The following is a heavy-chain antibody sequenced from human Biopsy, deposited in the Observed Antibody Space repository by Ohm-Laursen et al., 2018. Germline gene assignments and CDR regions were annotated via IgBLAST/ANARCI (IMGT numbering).Heavy chain of an antibody. V-gene: IGHV2-5*02. CDR3: VHRRMTPSEFDY. CDR2: IYWDDDK. Sequence: TQTLTLTRAFSGFSLTSRGEGVGWLRQPPGKAPEWLALIYWDDDKVYNPSLESRLTITKDTSKNQVLLIMTNMDPVDTATYFCVHRRMTPSEFDYWGQGTLVTVSS. CDR1: GFSLTSRGEG. J-gene: IGHJ4*02.